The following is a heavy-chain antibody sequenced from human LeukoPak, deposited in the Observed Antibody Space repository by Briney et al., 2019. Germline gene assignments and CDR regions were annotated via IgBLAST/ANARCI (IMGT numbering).Heavy chain of an antibody. J-gene: IGHJ4*02. CDR2: IYYSGNT. CDR1: GGSISSIYFY. V-gene: IGHV4-39*07. Sequence: SETLSLTCTVPGGSISSIYFYWAWIRQPPGKGLEWIGSIYYSGNTYYNPSLKSRVTISVDTSKNQFSLKLSSVTAADTAVYYCAREVATISREYYFDNWGQGTLVTVSS. D-gene: IGHD5-12*01. CDR3: AREVATISREYYFDN.